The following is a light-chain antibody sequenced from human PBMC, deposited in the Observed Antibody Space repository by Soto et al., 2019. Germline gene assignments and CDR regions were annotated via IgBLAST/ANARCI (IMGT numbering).Light chain of an antibody. V-gene: IGLV2-8*01. J-gene: IGLJ3*02. Sequence: QSALTQPPSASGSPGQSVTISCTGTSSDVGGYNYVSWYQQYPGRAPKLMIYEVTKRPSGVPDRFSGSKSGNTASLTVSGLHADEEADYYCSSYAASNNFYFVFGGGTKLTVL. CDR1: SSDVGGYNY. CDR3: SSYAASNNFYFV. CDR2: EVT.